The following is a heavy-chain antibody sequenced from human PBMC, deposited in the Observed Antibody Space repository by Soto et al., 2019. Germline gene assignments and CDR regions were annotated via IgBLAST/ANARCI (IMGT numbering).Heavy chain of an antibody. D-gene: IGHD2-8*01. V-gene: IGHV3-23*01. J-gene: IGHJ2*01. CDR1: GFTFSSYA. Sequence: GGSLRLSCAASGFTFSSYAMSWVRQAPGKGLEWVSAISGSGGSTYYADSVKGRFTISRDNSKNTLYLQMNSLRAEDTAVYYCAKGAIVLMVYARYFDLWGRGTLVTVSS. CDR3: AKGAIVLMVYARYFDL. CDR2: ISGSGGST.